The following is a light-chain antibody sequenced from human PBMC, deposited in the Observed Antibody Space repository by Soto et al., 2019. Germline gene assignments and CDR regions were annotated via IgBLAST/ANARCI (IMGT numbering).Light chain of an antibody. J-gene: IGKJ3*01. V-gene: IGKV1-5*03. CDR3: QQYNSLSFT. CDR2: KAS. CDR1: QSTSTW. Sequence: DIQMTQSPSTLSASVGDRVTITCRASQSTSTWLAWYQQKPGKAPKLLIYKASSLESGVPSRFSGSGSGTEFTLTISSLQPDDFATYYCQQYNSLSFTFGPGTKVGIK.